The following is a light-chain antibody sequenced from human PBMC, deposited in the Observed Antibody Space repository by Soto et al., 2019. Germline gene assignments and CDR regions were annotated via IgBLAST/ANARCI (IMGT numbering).Light chain of an antibody. CDR3: QQRSNWPPEVT. J-gene: IGKJ4*01. Sequence: EIVLTQSPATLSLSPGERATLSCRASQSVSSYIAWYQQKPGQAPRLLIYDASNRATGIPARVSGSGSGTDFTPTISSLEPEDFAVYYCQQRSNWPPEVTFGGGTKVDI. V-gene: IGKV3-11*01. CDR1: QSVSSY. CDR2: DAS.